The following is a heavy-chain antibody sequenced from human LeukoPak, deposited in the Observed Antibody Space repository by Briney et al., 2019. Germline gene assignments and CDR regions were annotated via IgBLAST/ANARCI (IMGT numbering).Heavy chain of an antibody. Sequence: SGTLSLTCAVSGGSISSSNWWSWARQPPGKGLEWIGEIYHSGSTNYNPSLKSRVTISVDKSKNQFSLKLSSVTAADTAVYYCARDSGYSYGTDFDYWGQGTLVTVSS. CDR3: ARDSGYSYGTDFDY. CDR2: IYHSGST. D-gene: IGHD5-18*01. V-gene: IGHV4-4*02. CDR1: GGSISSSNW. J-gene: IGHJ4*02.